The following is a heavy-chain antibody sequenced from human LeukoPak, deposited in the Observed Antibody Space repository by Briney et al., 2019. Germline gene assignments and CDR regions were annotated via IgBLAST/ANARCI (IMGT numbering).Heavy chain of an antibody. CDR2: IGCGGTLI. CDR1: GFTFSDYY. CDR3: ARDAYNYGWFDP. V-gene: IGHV3-11*01. Sequence: GGSLRLSCAASGFTFSDYYMSWIRQAPGKGPEWVSYIGCGGTLIHYANSVKGRFTISRDNAKNSLYLQMNSLRAEDTAVYYCARDAYNYGWFDPWGQGTLVTVSS. J-gene: IGHJ5*02. D-gene: IGHD5-24*01.